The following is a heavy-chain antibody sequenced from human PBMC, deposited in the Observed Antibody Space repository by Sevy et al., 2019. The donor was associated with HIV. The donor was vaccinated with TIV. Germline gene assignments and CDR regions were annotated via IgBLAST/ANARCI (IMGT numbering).Heavy chain of an antibody. J-gene: IGHJ4*02. D-gene: IGHD3-22*01. V-gene: IGHV3-15*01. CDR3: TTGAYYYDSGGYRGFDY. CDR2: IKSKTDGGTT. Sequence: GESLKISCAASGFTFNNAWMSWVRQAPGKGLEWVGRIKSKTDGGTTDYAAPVKRRFTISRDDSKNTLYLQMNSLKTEDTAVYYCTTGAYYYDSGGYRGFDYWGQGTLVTVSS. CDR1: GFTFNNAW.